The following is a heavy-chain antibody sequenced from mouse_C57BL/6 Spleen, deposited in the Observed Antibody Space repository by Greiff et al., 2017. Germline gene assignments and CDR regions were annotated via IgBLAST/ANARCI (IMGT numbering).Heavy chain of an antibody. CDR2: ISYDGSN. V-gene: IGHV3-6*01. CDR3: ARDNYGPHAMDY. J-gene: IGHJ4*01. Sequence: EVKLQESGPGLVKPSQSLSLTCSVTGYSITSGYYWNWIRQFPGNKLEWMGYISYDGSNNYNPSLKNRISITRDTSKNQFFLKLNSVTTEDTATYYCARDNYGPHAMDYWGQGTSVTVSS. CDR1: GYSITSGYY. D-gene: IGHD1-1*01.